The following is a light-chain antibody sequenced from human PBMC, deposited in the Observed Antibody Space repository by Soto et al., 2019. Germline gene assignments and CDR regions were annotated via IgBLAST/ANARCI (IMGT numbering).Light chain of an antibody. CDR3: QQFDTLPFT. CDR1: QSVSSY. CDR2: DAS. J-gene: IGKJ3*01. Sequence: TQSPATLSLSPGERATLSCRASQSVSSYLAWYQQKPGKAPKLLIYDASNLETGVPSRFSGSGSGTDFTFTISSLQPEDFAAYYCQQFDTLPFTFGPGTKVDIK. V-gene: IGKV1-33*01.